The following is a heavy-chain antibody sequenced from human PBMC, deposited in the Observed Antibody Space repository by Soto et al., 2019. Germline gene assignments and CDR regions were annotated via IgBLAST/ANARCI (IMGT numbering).Heavy chain of an antibody. CDR2: INTGKGNT. CDR3: ARDPWGGAVDAFDI. CDR1: GYNFTTYA. Sequence: GASVKVSCKASGYNFTTYAIHWVRQAPRQRLEWMGWINTGKGNTKYSQKFQGRVTITRDTSASTAYMDLSSLRSGDTAVYYCARDPWGGAVDAFDIWGQGTMVTVSS. D-gene: IGHD3-10*01. J-gene: IGHJ3*02. V-gene: IGHV1-3*04.